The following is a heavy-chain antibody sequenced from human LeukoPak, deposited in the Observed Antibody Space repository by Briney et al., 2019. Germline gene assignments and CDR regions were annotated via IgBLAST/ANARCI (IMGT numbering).Heavy chain of an antibody. J-gene: IGHJ3*02. CDR2: IHPGDSDT. CDR3: ARLWGGVVPADDAFDI. CDR1: GYNFAHYR. Sequence: GESLKISCKGSGYNFAHYRIGWVRQMPGKGLEWLGIIHPGDSDTTYSPSFQGQATISADKSISTAYLQWSSLRASDTAMYYCARLWGGVVPADDAFDIWGQGTMATVSS. V-gene: IGHV5-51*01. D-gene: IGHD2-2*01.